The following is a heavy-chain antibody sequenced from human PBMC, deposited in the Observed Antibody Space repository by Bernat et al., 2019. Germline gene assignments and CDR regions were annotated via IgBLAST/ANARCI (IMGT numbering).Heavy chain of an antibody. CDR1: GFPFTPAW. J-gene: IGHJ4*02. CDR2: IKSKGGGETK. V-gene: IGHV3-15*01. D-gene: IGHD2-15*01. Sequence: VQLVESGGGVVQPGGSLRLSCVASGFPFTPAWMNWVRQAPGKGLEWVGRIKSKGGGETKDYAAALKGRFIVSRDDSKNTVFLQLNSLTIEDTAVYYCSWLTTPYSVCDHWGLGTLVTVSS. CDR3: SWLTTPYSVCDH.